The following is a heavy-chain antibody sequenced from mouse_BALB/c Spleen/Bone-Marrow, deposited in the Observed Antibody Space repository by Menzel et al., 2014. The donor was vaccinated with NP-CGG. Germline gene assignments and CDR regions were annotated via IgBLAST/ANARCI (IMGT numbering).Heavy chain of an antibody. Sequence: EVKLVESGGGLVQPGGSLKLSCVASGFTFSSYGMYWVRQTPDKRLELVATINNNGGSTYYPDSVKGQFTISRDNAKNALCLQMISLRCEDTAMYDGARVYGWCFDVWGAGTTGTVSS. CDR1: GFTFSSYG. D-gene: IGHD1-1*01. CDR3: ARVYGWCFDV. V-gene: IGHV5-6-3*01. CDR2: INNNGGST. J-gene: IGHJ1*01.